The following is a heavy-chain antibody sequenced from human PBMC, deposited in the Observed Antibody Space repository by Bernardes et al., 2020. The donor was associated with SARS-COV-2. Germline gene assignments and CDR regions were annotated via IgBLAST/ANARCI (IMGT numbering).Heavy chain of an antibody. V-gene: IGHV3-74*01. CDR2: LNGDGSST. CDR1: GFTFSTYW. J-gene: IGHJ4*02. D-gene: IGHD3-22*01. CDR3: AIPRSGYYSD. Sequence: GGSLRLSCAPSGFTFSTYWMHWLRQAPGKGLVWVSCLNGDGSSTSYADSVKGRFTISRDNAKNTLYRQVSSLGAEDQAVYYCAIPRSGYYSDWGQGTLVTVSS.